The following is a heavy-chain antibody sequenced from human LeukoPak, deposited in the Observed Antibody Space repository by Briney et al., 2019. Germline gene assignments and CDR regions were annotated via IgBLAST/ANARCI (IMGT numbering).Heavy chain of an antibody. CDR1: GFTISSNF. V-gene: IGHV3-66*01. Sequence: PGGSLRLSCAASGFTISSNFMSWVRQAPGKGLEWVSVSYIDGGTYYADSVKGRFTISRDNAKNSLYLQMNSLRAEDTAVYYCARDLGRDIVVVPAWGQGTMVTVSS. J-gene: IGHJ3*01. CDR2: SYIDGGT. D-gene: IGHD2-2*01. CDR3: ARDLGRDIVVVPA.